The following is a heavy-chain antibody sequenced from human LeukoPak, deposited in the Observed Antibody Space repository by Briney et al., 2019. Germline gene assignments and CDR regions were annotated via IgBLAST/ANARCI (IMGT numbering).Heavy chain of an antibody. CDR3: ARVSSTLFTGTQSDALDI. CDR1: GVSISSRTYY. Sequence: SETLSLTCTVSGVSISSRTYYWAWIRQPPGQGLEWIGNIYYSGCTYYNPSLKNLLTMSVDTSKNQFSLKLSSVTAADTAVYYCARVSSTLFTGTQSDALDIWGQGTMVTVSS. J-gene: IGHJ3*02. D-gene: IGHD3-10*02. V-gene: IGHV4-39*01. CDR2: IYYSGCT.